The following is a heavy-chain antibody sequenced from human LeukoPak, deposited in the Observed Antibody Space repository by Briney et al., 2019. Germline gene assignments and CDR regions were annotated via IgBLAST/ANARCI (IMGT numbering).Heavy chain of an antibody. V-gene: IGHV3-15*01. J-gene: IGHJ4*02. D-gene: IGHD3-22*01. CDR2: IKSKTDGGTT. CDR1: GFTFSNGW. Sequence: GGSLRLSCAASGFTFSNGWMSWVRQAPGKGLEWVGHIKSKTDGGTTDYAAPVKGRFTISRDDSKNTLYLQMNSLKTEDTAVYYCTTEYYYNNNGPFDYWGQGTLVTVSS. CDR3: TTEYYYNNNGPFDY.